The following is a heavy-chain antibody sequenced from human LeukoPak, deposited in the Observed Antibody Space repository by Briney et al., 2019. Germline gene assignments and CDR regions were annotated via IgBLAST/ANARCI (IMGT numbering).Heavy chain of an antibody. CDR2: FDPVDGET. CDR3: ATAATMVRGVDTYYYYYMDV. CDR1: GYTFTGYY. D-gene: IGHD3-10*01. V-gene: IGHV1-24*01. J-gene: IGHJ6*03. Sequence: ASVKVSCKASGYTFTGYYMHWVRQAPGKGLEWVGGFDPVDGETIYAQKFQGRVTMTDDTSTDTAYMELSSLRSEDTAVYYCATAATMVRGVDTYYYYYMDVWGKGTTVTISS.